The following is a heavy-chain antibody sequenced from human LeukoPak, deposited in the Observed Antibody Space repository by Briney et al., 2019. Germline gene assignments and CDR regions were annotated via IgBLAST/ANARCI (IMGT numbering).Heavy chain of an antibody. J-gene: IGHJ4*02. D-gene: IGHD2-15*01. V-gene: IGHV3-23*01. CDR2: ISGSGGST. Sequence: GGSLRLSCAASGFTFSSYAMSWVRQAPGKGLEWVSAISGSGGSTYYADSVKGRFTISRDNSKNTLYLQMNSLRAEYAAVYYCAKAPVTSCRGAFCYPFDYWGQGTLVTVSS. CDR3: AKAPVTSCRGAFCYPFDY. CDR1: GFTFSSYA.